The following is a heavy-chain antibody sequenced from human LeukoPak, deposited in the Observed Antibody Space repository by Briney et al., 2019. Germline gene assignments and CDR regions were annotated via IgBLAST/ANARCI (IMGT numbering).Heavy chain of an antibody. CDR1: LYSISNGHY. D-gene: IGHD1-1*01. CDR3: ARVSGSGTALDAFDI. V-gene: IGHV4-38-2*01. CDR2: MYHSGST. J-gene: IGHJ3*02. Sequence: PSETLSLTCAVSLYSISNGHYWGWLRQPPGKGLEWIGSMYHSGSTYFNPSLKSRVTISVDTSKNQFSLTLSSVTAADTAVYFCARVSGSGTALDAFDIWGQGTMVIVSS.